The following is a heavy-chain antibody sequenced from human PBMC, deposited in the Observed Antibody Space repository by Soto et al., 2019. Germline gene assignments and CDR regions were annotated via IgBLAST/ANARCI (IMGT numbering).Heavy chain of an antibody. CDR2: ISAYDVDT. CDR1: GYTFKTYG. V-gene: IGHV1-18*01. Sequence: QIQLVQSGAEVKQPGASVKVSCKASGYTFKTYGISWVRQAPGQGLVWMGWISAYDVDTNHAQTLQGSVSMTTDISTRTAYLELTRLTSDDTAGYYCASSSSGSPDSWGPGTLVTVSS. CDR3: ASSSSGSPDS. D-gene: IGHD6-6*01. J-gene: IGHJ4*02.